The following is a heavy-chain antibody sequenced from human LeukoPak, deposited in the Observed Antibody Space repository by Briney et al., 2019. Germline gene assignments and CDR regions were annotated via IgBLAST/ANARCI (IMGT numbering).Heavy chain of an antibody. Sequence: PGGSLRLSCAASGFTFSTYWTHWVRQAPGKGLVWVSRIKSDGSSTNYADSVKGRFTISRDNAKNTLNLQMNSLRVEDTAVYYCARDHGDYYFDYWGQGTLVTVSS. CDR3: ARDHGDYYFDY. CDR2: IKSDGSST. D-gene: IGHD4-17*01. CDR1: GFTFSTYW. V-gene: IGHV3-74*01. J-gene: IGHJ4*02.